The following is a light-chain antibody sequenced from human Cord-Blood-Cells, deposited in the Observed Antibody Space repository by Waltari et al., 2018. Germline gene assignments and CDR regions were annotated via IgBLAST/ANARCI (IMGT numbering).Light chain of an antibody. Sequence: QYALTQPPSASGSPGQSVPISCTGTSRYVGGYNYVSWYQHHPGKAPKLLIYEVSKRPSGVPDRFSGSKSGNTASLTVSGLQAEDEADYYCSSYAGSNNWVFGGGTKLTVL. V-gene: IGLV2-8*01. CDR3: SSYAGSNNWV. CDR1: SRYVGGYNY. J-gene: IGLJ3*02. CDR2: EVS.